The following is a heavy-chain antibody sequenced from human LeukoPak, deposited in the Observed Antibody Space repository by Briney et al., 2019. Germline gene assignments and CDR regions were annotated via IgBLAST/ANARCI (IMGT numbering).Heavy chain of an antibody. J-gene: IGHJ4*02. CDR1: GGSISSSSYY. Sequence: SETLSLTCTVSGGSISSSSYYWGWIRQPPGKGLEWIGSIYYSGSTYYNLSLKSRVTISVDTSKNQFSLKLSSVTAADTAVYYCASNHSPGYCSSTSCPFDYWGQGTLVTVSS. CDR3: ASNHSPGYCSSTSCPFDY. CDR2: IYYSGST. D-gene: IGHD2-2*01. V-gene: IGHV4-39*01.